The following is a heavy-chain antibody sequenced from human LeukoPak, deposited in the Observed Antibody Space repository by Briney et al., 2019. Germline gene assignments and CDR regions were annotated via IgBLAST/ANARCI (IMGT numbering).Heavy chain of an antibody. D-gene: IGHD1-1*01. CDR1: GYTFTNYS. CDR3: VTATGY. CDR2: ISTKTGNP. V-gene: IGHV7-4-1*02. J-gene: IGHJ4*02. Sequence: GASVKVSCKASGYTFTNYSINWVRQAPGQGLEWLGWISTKTGNPRYAQAFTGHSVFSLDTSVTSAYLQITSLKADDTAVYYCVTATGYWGQGTQVTVSS.